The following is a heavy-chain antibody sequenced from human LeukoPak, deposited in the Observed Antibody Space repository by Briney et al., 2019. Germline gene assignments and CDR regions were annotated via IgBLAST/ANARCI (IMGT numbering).Heavy chain of an antibody. CDR1: GFTVITSY. V-gene: IGHV3-66*01. D-gene: IGHD4-17*01. CDR3: ARDRIDYGDLPADY. CDR2: IFREGTT. Sequence: GESLRLSCAASGFTVITSYMSWVRQAPGKGLEWGSVIFREGTTYYADSVKGRFTISRDNSKNSLYLQMNSLRAEDTAVYYCARDRIDYGDLPADYWGQGTLVTVSS. J-gene: IGHJ4*02.